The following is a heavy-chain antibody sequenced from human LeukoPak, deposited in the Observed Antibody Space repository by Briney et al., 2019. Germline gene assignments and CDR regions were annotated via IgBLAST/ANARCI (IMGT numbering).Heavy chain of an antibody. CDR2: ISGSGGST. CDR1: GFTFSSYA. V-gene: IGHV3-23*01. Sequence: GGSLRLSRAASGFTFSSYAMSWVRQAPGKGLEWVSAISGSGGSTYYADSVKGRFTISRDNSKNTLYLQMNSLRAEDTAVYYCAKGGSGSYPYYYYYMDVWGKGTTVTVSS. D-gene: IGHD3-10*01. J-gene: IGHJ6*03. CDR3: AKGGSGSYPYYYYYMDV.